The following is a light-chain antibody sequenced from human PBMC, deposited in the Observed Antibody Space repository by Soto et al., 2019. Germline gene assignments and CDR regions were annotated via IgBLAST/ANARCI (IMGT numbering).Light chain of an antibody. J-gene: IGKJ2*01. CDR2: DAS. Sequence: EIVLTQSPATLSLSPGERATLSCRASQSVSHYLAWYQQKSGQAPRLLIYDASNRATGIPARFSGSGSGTDFTLTNSSLEPEDFAIYYCQQRRNWPSYTFGQGTNLEIK. CDR1: QSVSHY. CDR3: QQRRNWPSYT. V-gene: IGKV3-11*01.